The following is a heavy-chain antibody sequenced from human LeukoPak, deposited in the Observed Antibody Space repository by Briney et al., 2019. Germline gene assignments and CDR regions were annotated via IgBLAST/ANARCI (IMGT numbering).Heavy chain of an antibody. CDR1: GFIFSSYS. CDR3: ARDLAYNWNYVDY. CDR2: ISSSGSTI. V-gene: IGHV3-48*04. J-gene: IGHJ4*02. Sequence: GGSLRLSCAASGFIFSSYSMNWVRQAPGKGLEWVSYISSSGSTIYYADSVKGRFTISRDNAKNSLYLQMNSLRAEDTAVYYCARDLAYNWNYVDYWGQGTLVTVSS. D-gene: IGHD1-20*01.